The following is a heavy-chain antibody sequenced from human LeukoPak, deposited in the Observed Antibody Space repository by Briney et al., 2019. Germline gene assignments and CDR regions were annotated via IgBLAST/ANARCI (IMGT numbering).Heavy chain of an antibody. D-gene: IGHD3-22*01. J-gene: IGHJ4*02. CDR2: ISSSSSYI. Sequence: GGSLRLSCAASGFTFSSYSMNWVRQAPGKGLEWVSCISSSSSYIYYADSVKGRFTISRDNAKNSLYLQMNSLRAEDTAVYYCARQRDYYDSSGYRFDYWGQGTLVTVSS. CDR1: GFTFSSYS. V-gene: IGHV3-21*01. CDR3: ARQRDYYDSSGYRFDY.